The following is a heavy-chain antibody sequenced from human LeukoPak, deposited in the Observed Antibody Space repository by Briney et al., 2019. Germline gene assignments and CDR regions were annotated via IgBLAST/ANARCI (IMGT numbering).Heavy chain of an antibody. CDR2: VYNSGDT. V-gene: IGHV4-59*08. D-gene: IGHD3-16*01. CDR1: GGSTSSDY. Sequence: PSEALSLTCTVSGGSTSSDYWSWIRQSPGKGLEWVGYVYNSGDTGKNPSLKSRVTILLDTSKNQCSLKLTSVSAADTAVYYCARLKLGAYFDLWGRGTLVTVSS. J-gene: IGHJ2*01. CDR3: ARLKLGAYFDL.